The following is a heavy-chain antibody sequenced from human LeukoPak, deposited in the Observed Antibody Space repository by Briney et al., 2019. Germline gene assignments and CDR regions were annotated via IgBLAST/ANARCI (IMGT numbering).Heavy chain of an antibody. V-gene: IGHV3-11*04. CDR2: ISSSGNTI. Sequence: LSLTCTVSGYSISSGYYWGWIRQPPGKGLEWVSYISSSGNTIYYADSVKGRFTISRDNAKNSLYLQMNSLRAEDTAVYYCARGGGYYGSGSLHYYYYGMDVWGQGTTVTVSS. D-gene: IGHD3-10*01. CDR1: GYSISSGYY. CDR3: ARGGGYYGSGSLHYYYYGMDV. J-gene: IGHJ6*02.